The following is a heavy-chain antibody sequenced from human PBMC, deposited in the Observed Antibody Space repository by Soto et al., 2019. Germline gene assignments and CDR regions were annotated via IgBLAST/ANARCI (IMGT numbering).Heavy chain of an antibody. V-gene: IGHV3-23*01. D-gene: IGHD3-16*02. CDR2: ISGSGGST. CDR3: AKYRGYYIWGSYRPQGHFDY. Sequence: EVQLLESGGGLVQPGGSLRLSCAASGFTFSSYAMSWVRQAPGKGLEWVSVISGSGGSTYYADSVKGRFTISRDNSKNTLYLQMNSLRAEDTAVYYCAKYRGYYIWGSYRPQGHFDYWGQGTLVTVPS. J-gene: IGHJ4*02. CDR1: GFTFSSYA.